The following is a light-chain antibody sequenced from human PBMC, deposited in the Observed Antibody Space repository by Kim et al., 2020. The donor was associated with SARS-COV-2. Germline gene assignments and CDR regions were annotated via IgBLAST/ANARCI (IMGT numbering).Light chain of an antibody. CDR1: QTITNF. J-gene: IGKJ2*01. CDR2: TAS. CDR3: HQTYSTPYT. Sequence: SASVGDRVTLTCPASQTITNFLHWYQQKPGIAPKLLISTASNLQDGVPSRFSGSGSGTDFTLTIDSLQPEDFATYHCHQTYSTPYTFVQGTKLEI. V-gene: IGKV1-39*01.